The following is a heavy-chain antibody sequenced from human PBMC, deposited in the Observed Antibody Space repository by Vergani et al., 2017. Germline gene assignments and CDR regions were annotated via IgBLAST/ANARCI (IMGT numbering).Heavy chain of an antibody. V-gene: IGHV5-10-1*03. CDR3: ARRRGVGASHFDY. Sequence: EVQLVQSGAEVKQPGESLRISCKGSGYSFTSYWISWVRQMPGKGLEWMGGIDPSDSSTNYSPSFQGDVTISVDKSSSTAYLQWRSLKASDNAMYYGARRRGVGASHFDYWGQGTLVAVSS. CDR1: GYSFTSYW. D-gene: IGHD1-26*01. CDR2: IDPSDSST. J-gene: IGHJ4*02.